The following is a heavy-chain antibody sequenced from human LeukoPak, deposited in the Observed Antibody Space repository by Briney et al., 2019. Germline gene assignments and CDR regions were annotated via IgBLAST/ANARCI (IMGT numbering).Heavy chain of an antibody. Sequence: GASVKVSCKASGGTFSSYAISWVRQAPGQGLEWMGGIIPIFGTANYAQKFQGRVTITADKSTSTAYMELSSLRSEDTAVYYCARALDDYGERYYYYYYMDVWGKGTTVTVSS. J-gene: IGHJ6*03. CDR3: ARALDDYGERYYYYYYMDV. CDR1: GGTFSSYA. D-gene: IGHD4-17*01. V-gene: IGHV1-69*06. CDR2: IIPIFGTA.